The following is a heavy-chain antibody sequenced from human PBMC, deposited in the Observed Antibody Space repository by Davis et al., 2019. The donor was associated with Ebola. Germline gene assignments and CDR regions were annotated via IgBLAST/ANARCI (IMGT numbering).Heavy chain of an antibody. J-gene: IGHJ4*02. CDR3: AKDRRGYNSAVDY. Sequence: GESLKISCAGSGFTFNLYAMSWVRQAPGKGLEWVSAIGGGGVSTYYADSVKGRFTISRDNSKNILFVQMDSLRAEDTAVYYCAKDRRGYNSAVDYWGQGILVTVSS. D-gene: IGHD5-24*01. CDR2: IGGGGVST. CDR1: GFTFNLYA. V-gene: IGHV3-23*01.